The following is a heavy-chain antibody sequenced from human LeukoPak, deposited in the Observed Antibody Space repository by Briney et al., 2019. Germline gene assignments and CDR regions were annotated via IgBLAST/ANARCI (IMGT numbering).Heavy chain of an antibody. D-gene: IGHD3-10*01. CDR1: GFTFSSYG. J-gene: IGHJ3*02. CDR2: ISYDGSNK. V-gene: IGHV3-30*18. CDR3: AKELWFGELQGAFDI. Sequence: GRSMRLSCAASGFTFSSYGMHGVRQAPGKGVEGVAVISYDGSNKYYADSVKGRFTISRDNSKNTLYLQMNSLRAEDTAVYYCAKELWFGELQGAFDIWGQGTMVTVSS.